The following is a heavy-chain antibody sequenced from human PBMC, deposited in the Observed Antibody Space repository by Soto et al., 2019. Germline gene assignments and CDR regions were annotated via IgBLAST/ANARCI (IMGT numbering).Heavy chain of an antibody. CDR3: AKNGLDNSPSAIDS. J-gene: IGHJ4*02. CDR1: GFTFRNNV. D-gene: IGHD2-8*01. Sequence: GGSLRLSCAASGFTFRNNVLSWVRQAPGKGLDWVSGITGSGRDTYYADSVKGRFTISRDNSKNMVFLQMNSLRAEDTALYYCAKNGLDNSPSAIDSWGPGTLXT. CDR2: ITGSGRDT. V-gene: IGHV3-23*01.